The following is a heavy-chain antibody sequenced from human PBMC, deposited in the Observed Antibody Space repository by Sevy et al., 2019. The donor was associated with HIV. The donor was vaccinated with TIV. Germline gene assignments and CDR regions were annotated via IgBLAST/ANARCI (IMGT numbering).Heavy chain of an antibody. CDR1: GFTFSTYA. D-gene: IGHD3-9*01. J-gene: IGHJ3*01. CDR3: AKDAWYTETGYGFALDL. CDR2: TRADGGSA. Sequence: GGSLRLSCVASGFTFSTYALSWVRQAPGKGLEWVASTRADGGSAFYADSVKGRFTISRDNSKNTLYLQMKSLRAEDTAIYYCAKDAWYTETGYGFALDLWGQGTMVTVSS. V-gene: IGHV3-23*01.